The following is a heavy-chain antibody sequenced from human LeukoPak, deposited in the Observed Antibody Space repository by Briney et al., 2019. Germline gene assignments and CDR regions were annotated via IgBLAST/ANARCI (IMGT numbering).Heavy chain of an antibody. CDR3: ARVPARPPPLCSGGSCMARATFGMDV. J-gene: IGHJ6*02. CDR2: IYYSGST. V-gene: IGHV4-30-4*01. CDR1: VGSISSGDYY. D-gene: IGHD2-15*01. Sequence: PSETLSLTCTLSVGSISSGDYYWSWIRQPPGKGLEWIGYIYYSGSTYYNPSLTSRVTISVDTSKNQFSLKLSSVTAADTAVYYCARVPARPPPLCSGGSCMARATFGMDVWGQGTTVTVFS.